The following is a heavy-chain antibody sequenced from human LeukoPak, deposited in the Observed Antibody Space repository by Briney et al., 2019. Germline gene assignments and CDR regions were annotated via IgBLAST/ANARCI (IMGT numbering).Heavy chain of an antibody. D-gene: IGHD3-10*01. V-gene: IGHV3-23*01. CDR2: ITGSGGST. CDR1: GFTFSSYA. Sequence: GGSLRLSCAASGFTFSSYAMSWVRQAPGKGLEWVSAITGSGGSTYYADSVKGRFTISRDNSKNTLYLQMNSLRAEDTAVYYCAESGGSGFDSWGQGTLATVSS. J-gene: IGHJ4*02. CDR3: AESGGSGFDS.